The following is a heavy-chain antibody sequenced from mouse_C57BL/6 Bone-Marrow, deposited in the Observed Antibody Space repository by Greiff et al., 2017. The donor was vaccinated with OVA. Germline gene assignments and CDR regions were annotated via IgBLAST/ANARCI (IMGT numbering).Heavy chain of an antibody. J-gene: IGHJ2*01. D-gene: IGHD1-1*01. Sequence: EVHLVESGGDLVKPGGSLKLSCAASGFTFSSYSMSWVRQTPDKRLEWVATISSGGSYTYYPDSVKGRFTISRDNAKNTLYLQMSSLKSEDTAMYYCARHGDYSSFFDYWGQGTTLTVSS. CDR3: ARHGDYSSFFDY. CDR2: ISSGGSYT. V-gene: IGHV5-6*01. CDR1: GFTFSSYS.